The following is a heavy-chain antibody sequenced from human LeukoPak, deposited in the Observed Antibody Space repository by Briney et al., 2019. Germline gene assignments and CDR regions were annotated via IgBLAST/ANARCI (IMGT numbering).Heavy chain of an antibody. D-gene: IGHD2-15*01. CDR2: ISYDGSYK. V-gene: IGHV3-30*04. Sequence: GGSLRLSCAASGFTFSSYAMHWVRQAPGKGLEWVAVISYDGSYKYYADSVKGRFTISRDNSKNTLYLQMNSLRAEDTAVYYCARDLKDIVVVVAATWDVWGKGTTVTVSS. CDR1: GFTFSSYA. J-gene: IGHJ6*04. CDR3: ARDLKDIVVVVAATWDV.